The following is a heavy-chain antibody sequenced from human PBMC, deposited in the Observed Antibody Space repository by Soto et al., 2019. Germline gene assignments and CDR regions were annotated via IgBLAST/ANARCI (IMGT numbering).Heavy chain of an antibody. CDR1: GGTFSSYA. J-gene: IGHJ6*02. D-gene: IGHD2-21*02. CDR3: ARSHIVVVTATYYYYGMDV. Sequence: SVKVSCKASGGTFSSYAISWVRQAPGQGLEWMGGIIPIFGTANYAQKFQGRVTITADESTSTAYMELSSLRSEDTAVYYCARSHIVVVTATYYYYGMDVWGQGTTVTVS. V-gene: IGHV1-69*13. CDR2: IIPIFGTA.